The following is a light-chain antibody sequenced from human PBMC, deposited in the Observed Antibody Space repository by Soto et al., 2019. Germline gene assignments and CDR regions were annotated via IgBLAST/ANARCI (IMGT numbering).Light chain of an antibody. J-gene: IGKJ4*01. CDR1: QGISSF. CDR3: QHLNTSPLT. Sequence: DIQLTQSPSFLSASVGDRVTITCRASQGISSFLAWYQQKPGKAPNLLISGASTLRTGVPSRFSGRGSGTEFTITISSLQPEEYATYYCQHLNTSPLTFGGGTKVEI. CDR2: GAS. V-gene: IGKV1-9*01.